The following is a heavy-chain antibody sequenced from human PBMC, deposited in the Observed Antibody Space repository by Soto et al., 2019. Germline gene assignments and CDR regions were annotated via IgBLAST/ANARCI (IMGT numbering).Heavy chain of an antibody. J-gene: IGHJ4*02. CDR2: IYHSGST. V-gene: IGHV4-38-2*02. Sequence: SETLSLTCTVSGYSISSGYYWGWIRQPPGKGLEWIGSIYHSGSTYYNPSLKSRVTISVDTSKNQFSLKLSSVTAADTAVYYCARGDGPYYFDYWGKGTLVTVSS. CDR3: ARGDGPYYFDY. CDR1: GYSISSGYY.